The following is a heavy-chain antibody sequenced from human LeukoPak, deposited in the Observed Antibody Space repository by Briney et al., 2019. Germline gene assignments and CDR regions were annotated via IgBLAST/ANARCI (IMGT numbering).Heavy chain of an antibody. CDR3: ARGRKNGLIVVVVAATPFDY. V-gene: IGHV4-34*01. Sequence: SETLSLTCAVYGGSFSGYYWSWIRQPPGKGLEWIGEINHSGSTNYNPSLKSRVTISVDTSKNQFSLKLSSVTAADTAVYYCARGRKNGLIVVVVAATPFDYWGQGTLVTVSS. D-gene: IGHD2-15*01. CDR2: INHSGST. J-gene: IGHJ4*02. CDR1: GGSFSGYY.